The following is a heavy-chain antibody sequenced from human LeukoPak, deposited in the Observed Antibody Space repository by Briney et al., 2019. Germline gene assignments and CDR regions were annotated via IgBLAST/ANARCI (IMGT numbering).Heavy chain of an antibody. CDR2: INPNSGGT. CDR3: ARVASTTRRHDVFDI. J-gene: IGHJ3*02. D-gene: IGHD1-1*01. V-gene: IGHV1-2*02. CDR1: GYTFTGYY. Sequence: ASVKVSCKASGYTFTGYYIHWVRQAPGQGLEWMGWINPNSGGTNSAQKFQGRVTMTRDTSISTAYMELSRLRSDDTAVYYCARVASTTRRHDVFDIWGQGTMVIVSS.